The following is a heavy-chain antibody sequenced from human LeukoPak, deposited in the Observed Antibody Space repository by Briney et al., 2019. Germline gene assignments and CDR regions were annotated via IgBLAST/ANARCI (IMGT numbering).Heavy chain of an antibody. V-gene: IGHV1-69*13. CDR2: IIPIFGTA. CDR1: GGTFSSYA. Sequence: ASVKVSCKASGGTFSSYAISWVRQAPGQGLEWMGGIIPIFGTANYAQKFQGRVTITADESTSTAYMELSSLRSEDTAVYYCATGGIIAAAHNWFDPWGQGTLVTVSS. CDR3: ATGGIIAAAHNWFDP. D-gene: IGHD6-13*01. J-gene: IGHJ5*02.